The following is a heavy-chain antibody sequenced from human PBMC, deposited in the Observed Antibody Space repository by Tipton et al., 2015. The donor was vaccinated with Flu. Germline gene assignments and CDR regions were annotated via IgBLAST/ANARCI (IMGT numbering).Heavy chain of an antibody. Sequence: QLVQSGAEVKKPGASVKVSCKASGYTFTSYGISWVRQAPGQGLEWMGWISAYNGNTNYAQKLQGRVTMTTDTSTSTAYMELRSLRSDDTAVYYRARDLPLYDSSGYFQDAFDIWGQGTMVTVSS. D-gene: IGHD3-22*01. CDR2: ISAYNGNT. CDR1: GYTFTSYG. CDR3: ARDLPLYDSSGYFQDAFDI. V-gene: IGHV1-18*01. J-gene: IGHJ3*02.